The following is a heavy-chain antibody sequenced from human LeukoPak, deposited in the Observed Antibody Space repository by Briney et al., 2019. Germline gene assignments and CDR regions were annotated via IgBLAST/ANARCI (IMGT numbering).Heavy chain of an antibody. CDR2: INSDGSST. D-gene: IGHD2-15*01. CDR1: GFTFSSYW. V-gene: IGHV3-74*01. Sequence: GSLRLSCAASGFTFSSYWMHWVRQAPGKGLVWVSRINSDGSSTSYADSVKGRFTISRDNAKNTLYLQMNSLRAEDTAVYYCARSKGCSGGSCSRRFDPWGQGTLVTVSS. J-gene: IGHJ5*02. CDR3: ARSKGCSGGSCSRRFDP.